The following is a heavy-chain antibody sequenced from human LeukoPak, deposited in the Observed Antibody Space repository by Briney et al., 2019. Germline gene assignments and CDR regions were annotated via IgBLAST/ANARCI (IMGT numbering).Heavy chain of an antibody. Sequence: ASVKASCKASGDTFTRYDMHWVRQAPGQGLEWMGRITPRGGSTSYAQKFQGRVTLTRDTSTTTVNMEMSSLRSEDTAVYYCARQGKSYYDFWSGSNTRGPFDYWGQGTLVTVSS. CDR3: ARQGKSYYDFWSGSNTRGPFDY. J-gene: IGHJ4*02. V-gene: IGHV1-46*01. CDR1: GDTFTRYD. D-gene: IGHD3-3*01. CDR2: ITPRGGST.